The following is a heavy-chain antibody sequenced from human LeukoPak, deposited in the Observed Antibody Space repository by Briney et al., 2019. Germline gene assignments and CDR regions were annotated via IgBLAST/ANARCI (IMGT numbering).Heavy chain of an antibody. V-gene: IGHV4-59*01. J-gene: IGHJ6*03. CDR2: IHFTGNT. CDR1: GGSISSYS. D-gene: IGHD2/OR15-2a*01. CDR3: ERGVRIENAAIYYMDV. Sequence: SETLSLNCSVSGGSISSYSWSWIRQSPGKGLEWIGYIHFTGNTKYNPSLRSRVIISLHTPNNQFSLRLSSVTAADTAVYYCERGVRIENAAIYYMDVWGEGAKVTVSS.